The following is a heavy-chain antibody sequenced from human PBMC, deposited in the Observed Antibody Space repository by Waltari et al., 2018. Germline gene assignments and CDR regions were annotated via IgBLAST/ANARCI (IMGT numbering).Heavy chain of an antibody. J-gene: IGHJ4*02. CDR3: TKDLTHTNYEGFAN. V-gene: IGHV3-9*01. CDR2: ITWNSGKV. Sequence: EVQLVESGGALVQPGRSLRMSCATSGFTYDDFAMHWVRQVPGRGLEWVAGITWNSGKVDYAGSVKGRLTISRDNAKNLLFLQMNSLRPEDTALYYCTKDLTHTNYEGFANWGLGTLVTVSS. D-gene: IGHD3-16*01. CDR1: GFTYDDFA.